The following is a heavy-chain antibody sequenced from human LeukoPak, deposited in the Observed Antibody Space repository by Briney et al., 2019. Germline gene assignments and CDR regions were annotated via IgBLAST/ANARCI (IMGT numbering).Heavy chain of an antibody. CDR2: ISAYNGNT. V-gene: IGHV1-18*01. CDR1: GYTFTSYG. Sequence: ASVTVSCKASGYTFTSYGISWVRQAPGQGLEWMGWISAYNGNTNYAQKLQGRVTMTTDTSTNTAYMELRSLRSDDTAVYYCARDYHYYGSGSYLPDVMIDPWGQGTLVTVSS. D-gene: IGHD3-10*01. CDR3: ARDYHYYGSGSYLPDVMIDP. J-gene: IGHJ5*02.